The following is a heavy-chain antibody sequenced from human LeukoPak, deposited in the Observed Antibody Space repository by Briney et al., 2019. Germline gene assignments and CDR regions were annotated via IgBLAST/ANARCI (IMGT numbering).Heavy chain of an antibody. J-gene: IGHJ4*02. Sequence: GGSLRLSCAASGFTFSSYDMSWVRQAPGKGLEWVSSISSSGSYIYYADSMRGRFPISRDNAKNSLYLQMNSLRAEDTAVYYCARDNYYYDMGDYWGQGTLVTVSS. CDR2: ISSSGSYI. CDR3: ARDNYYYDMGDY. D-gene: IGHD3-10*01. CDR1: GFTFSSYD. V-gene: IGHV3-21*06.